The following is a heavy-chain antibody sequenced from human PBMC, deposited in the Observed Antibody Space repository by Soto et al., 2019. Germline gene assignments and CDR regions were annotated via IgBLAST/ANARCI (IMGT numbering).Heavy chain of an antibody. D-gene: IGHD3-3*01. CDR1: GYTFTSYA. Sequence: QVQLVQSGAEVKKPGASVKVSCKASGYTFTSYAMHWVRQAPGQRLEWMGWINAGNGNTKYSQKFQGRVTITKNTSASTAYMELSSLRSEDTAVYYCARGPVRNWFDPWGQGTLVTVSS. V-gene: IGHV1-3*01. J-gene: IGHJ5*02. CDR2: INAGNGNT. CDR3: ARGPVRNWFDP.